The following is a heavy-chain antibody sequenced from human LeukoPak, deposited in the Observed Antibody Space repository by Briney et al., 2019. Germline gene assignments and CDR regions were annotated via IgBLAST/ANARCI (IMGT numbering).Heavy chain of an antibody. CDR1: GYTFTDYY. J-gene: IGHJ4*02. D-gene: IGHD5-18*01. V-gene: IGHV1-2*02. Sequence: ASVKVSCKASGYTFTDYYMHWVRQAPGQGLEWMGWINPNSGGTNYAQKFQGRVTMTRDTSISTAYMELSRLRSDDTAVYYCARDLGGYSYGSDYWGQGTLVTVSS. CDR2: INPNSGGT. CDR3: ARDLGGYSYGSDY.